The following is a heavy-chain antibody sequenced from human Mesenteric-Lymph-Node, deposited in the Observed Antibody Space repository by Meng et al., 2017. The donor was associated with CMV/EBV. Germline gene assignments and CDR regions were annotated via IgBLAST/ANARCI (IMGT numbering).Heavy chain of an antibody. CDR3: TRDHYKTLDY. CDR2: IRVKFYGGTT. D-gene: IGHD1-14*01. V-gene: IGHV3-49*04. Sequence: GESLKISCTVSGFTFGDYAMSWVRQAPGKGLEWVAFIRVKFYGGTTEYAASVKGRFTISRDDSKSIAYLQINSLKIEDTAVYYCTRDHYKTLDYWGQGALVTVSS. J-gene: IGHJ4*02. CDR1: GFTFGDYA.